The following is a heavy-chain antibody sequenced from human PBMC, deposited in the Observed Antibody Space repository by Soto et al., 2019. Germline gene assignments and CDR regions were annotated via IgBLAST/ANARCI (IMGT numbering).Heavy chain of an antibody. CDR2: INHSGST. D-gene: IGHD6-19*01. CDR1: GGSFSGYY. V-gene: IGHV4-34*01. J-gene: IGHJ6*02. CDR3: ARVEGQWLVRDFYYYYGMDV. Sequence: SETLSLTCAVYGGSFSGYYWSWIRQPPGKGLEWIGEINHSGSTNYNPSLKSRVTISVDTSKNQFSLKLSSVTAADTAVYYCARVEGQWLVRDFYYYYGMDVWGQGTTGTGAS.